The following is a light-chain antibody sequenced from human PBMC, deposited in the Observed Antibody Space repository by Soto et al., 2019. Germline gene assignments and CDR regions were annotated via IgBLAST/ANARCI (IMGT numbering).Light chain of an antibody. CDR1: QSVSSY. J-gene: IGKJ4*01. CDR3: QQRSNWPLT. V-gene: IGKV3-11*01. CDR2: DAS. Sequence: IMLSQSAATLSLSPGERATLSCMASQSVSSYLAWYQQKPGQAPRLLIYDASNTATGIPDRVSGSGSGTDVTLTISSLQPEEVAVYYCQQRSNWPLTFGGGTKVDIK.